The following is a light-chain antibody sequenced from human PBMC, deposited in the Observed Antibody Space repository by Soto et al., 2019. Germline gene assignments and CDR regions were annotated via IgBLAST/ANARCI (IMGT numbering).Light chain of an antibody. CDR1: SSDVGGYNY. V-gene: IGLV2-14*03. CDR3: SSYTSSSTLV. J-gene: IGLJ1*01. CDR2: DVS. Sequence: QFVLTQPASVSGSPGQSITISCTGTSSDVGGYNYVSWYQHHPGKAPKLMIYDVSNRPSGVSNRFSGSKSGNTASLTISGLQAEDEADYYCSSYTSSSTLVFGTGTKVTVL.